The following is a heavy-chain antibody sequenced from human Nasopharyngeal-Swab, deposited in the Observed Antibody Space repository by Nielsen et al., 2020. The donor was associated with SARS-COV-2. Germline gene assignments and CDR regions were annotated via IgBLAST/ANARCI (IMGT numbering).Heavy chain of an antibody. D-gene: IGHD3-10*01. CDR3: ARDRGLAEPSLGDY. Sequence: ASVKVSCKASGYTFTSYDINWARQATGQGLEWMGWMNPNSGNTGYAQKFQGRVTMTRNTSISTAYMELSSLRSEDTAVYYCARDRGLAEPSLGDYWGQGTLVTVSS. CDR2: MNPNSGNT. J-gene: IGHJ4*02. CDR1: GYTFTSYD. V-gene: IGHV1-8*01.